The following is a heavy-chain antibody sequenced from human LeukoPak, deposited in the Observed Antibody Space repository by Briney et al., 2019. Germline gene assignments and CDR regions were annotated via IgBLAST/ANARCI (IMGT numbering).Heavy chain of an antibody. D-gene: IGHD6-13*01. CDR1: GDSIRSSKSY. Sequence: SETLSLPCPVPGDSIRSSKSYWGRIRQPPRKGLGWIGRIYYHGSTYYNPSLKSRVTISVDTSKNQFSLKLSSVTAADTAVYYCARDLYSSRTNDAFVIWGQGTMVTVSS. CDR3: ARDLYSSRTNDAFVI. V-gene: IGHV4-39*07. CDR2: IYYHGST. J-gene: IGHJ3*02.